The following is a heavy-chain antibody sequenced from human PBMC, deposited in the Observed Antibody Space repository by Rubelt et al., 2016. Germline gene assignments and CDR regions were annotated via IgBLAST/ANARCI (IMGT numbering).Heavy chain of an antibody. CDR3: ARGITMVRGVRNYYYYGMDV. D-gene: IGHD3-10*01. CDR2: IYSGGST. V-gene: IGHV3-66*01. CDR1: GFTVSSNY. J-gene: IGHJ6*02. Sequence: EVQLVESGGGLVQPGGSLRLSCAASGFTVSSNYMSWVRQAPGKGLEWVSVIYSGGSTYYADSVKGRFTISRENAKNTMYLQMNSLRAEDTAVYYCARGITMVRGVRNYYYYGMDVWGQGTTVTVSS.